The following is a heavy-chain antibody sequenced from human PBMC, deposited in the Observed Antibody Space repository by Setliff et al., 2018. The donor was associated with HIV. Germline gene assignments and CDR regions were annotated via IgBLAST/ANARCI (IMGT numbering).Heavy chain of an antibody. CDR1: GGTFSSYG. V-gene: IGHV1-69*13. CDR3: ARTLGYCSGGSCYLDY. J-gene: IGHJ4*02. Sequence: SVKVSCKASGGTFSSYGINWVRQAPGQGLGWMGGIIPMFGTANYAQKFQGRVTITADESTSTVYMELTRLRSEDTAVYYCARTLGYCSGGSCYLDYWGQGALVTVSS. CDR2: IIPMFGTA. D-gene: IGHD2-15*01.